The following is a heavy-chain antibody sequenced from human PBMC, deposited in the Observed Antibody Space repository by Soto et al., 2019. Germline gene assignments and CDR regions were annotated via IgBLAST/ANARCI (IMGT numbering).Heavy chain of an antibody. CDR1: GGSFSGYY. CDR2: INHSGST. J-gene: IGHJ6*02. CDR3: ARGYITIVGVVKSSYYYGMDV. D-gene: IGHD3-3*01. V-gene: IGHV4-34*01. Sequence: SETLSLTCAVYGGSFSGYYWSWIRQPPGKGLEWIGEINHSGSTNYNPSLKSRVTISVDTSKNQFSLKLSSVTAADTAVYYCARGYITIVGVVKSSYYYGMDVWGQGTTVTVSS.